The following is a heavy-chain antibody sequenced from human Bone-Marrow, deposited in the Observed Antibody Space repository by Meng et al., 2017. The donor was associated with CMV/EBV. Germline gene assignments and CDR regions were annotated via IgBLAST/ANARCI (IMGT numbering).Heavy chain of an antibody. CDR2: IYWNDNR. J-gene: IGHJ1*01. V-gene: IGHV2-5*01. Sequence: SGPTLVKPTQTLTLTCTFSGFSLNTIGVGVGWIRQPPGKALEWLTLIYWNDNRRYSPSLKSRLTVTKDASKNQVVLTMTNMDPVDTATYYCAHRRYDFWSGSEYFQHWGQGTLVTVSS. CDR1: GFSLNTIGVG. CDR3: AHRRYDFWSGSEYFQH. D-gene: IGHD3-3*01.